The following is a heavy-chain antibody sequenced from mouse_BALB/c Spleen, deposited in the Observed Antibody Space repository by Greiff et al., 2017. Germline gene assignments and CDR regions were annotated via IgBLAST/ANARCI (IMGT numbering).Heavy chain of an antibody. J-gene: IGHJ3*01. V-gene: IGHV1-87*01. CDR1: GYTFTSYW. Sequence: VQLQQSGAELARPGASVKLSCKASGYTFTSYWMQWVKQRPGQGLEWIGAIYPGDGDTRYTQKFKGKATLTADKSSSTAYMQLSSLASEDSAVYYCARSWSSGYVPFAYWGQGTLVTVSA. CDR2: IYPGDGDT. D-gene: IGHD3-1*01. CDR3: ARSWSSGYVPFAY.